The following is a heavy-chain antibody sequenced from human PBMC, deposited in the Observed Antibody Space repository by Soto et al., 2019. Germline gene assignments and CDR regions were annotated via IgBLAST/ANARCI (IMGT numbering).Heavy chain of an antibody. J-gene: IGHJ5*01. Sequence: PSETLSLTCTVSGGSISSGYYYWSWIRQPPGKGLEGIGYIYYSGGTYDNPSRKSRVTISVDTSKNQFSLKLSSLPAANTAVYYSARSDGDSDFWSASQFSGWFDCWDQGTLVTVSS. CDR3: ARSDGDSDFWSASQFSGWFDC. V-gene: IGHV4-30-4*01. CDR2: IYYSGGT. CDR1: GGSISSGYYY. D-gene: IGHD3-3*01.